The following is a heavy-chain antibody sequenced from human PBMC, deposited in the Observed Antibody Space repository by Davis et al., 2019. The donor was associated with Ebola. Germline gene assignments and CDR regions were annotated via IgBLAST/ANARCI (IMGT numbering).Heavy chain of an antibody. Sequence: AASVKVSCKASGYTFTSYVIHWVRQAPGQRLEWLGWINAGNGNTKYSQKFQARVTITRDTSASTAYMELSSLRSEDTAVYYCARDRGGDYSFDYWGQGTLVTVSS. CDR1: GYTFTSYV. D-gene: IGHD3-10*01. V-gene: IGHV1-3*01. CDR2: INAGNGNT. CDR3: ARDRGGDYSFDY. J-gene: IGHJ4*02.